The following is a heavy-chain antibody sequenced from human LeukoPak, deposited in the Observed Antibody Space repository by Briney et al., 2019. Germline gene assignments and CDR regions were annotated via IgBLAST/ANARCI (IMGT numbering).Heavy chain of an antibody. J-gene: IGHJ5*02. CDR3: ARDLPPGVPAAVNWFDP. V-gene: IGHV3-48*01. Sequence: GGSLTLACAASGFTFSSYSMNWVRQAPGKGLEWVSYISSSSNTIYYADSVKGRFTISRDNAKNSLYLQMNSLRAEDTAVYYCARDLPPGVPAAVNWFDPWGQGPLLTVSS. CDR2: ISSSSNTI. CDR1: GFTFSSYS. D-gene: IGHD2-2*01.